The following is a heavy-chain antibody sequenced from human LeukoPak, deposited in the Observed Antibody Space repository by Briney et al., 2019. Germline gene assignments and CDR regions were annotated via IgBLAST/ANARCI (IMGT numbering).Heavy chain of an antibody. CDR1: GYTFTSYD. CDR2: MNPNSGNT. D-gene: IGHD2-2*01. V-gene: IGHV1-8*01. Sequence: ASVKVSCKASGYTFTSYDINWVRQATGQGLEWMGWMNPNSGNTGYAQKFQGRVTMTRNTSISTAYMELSSLRSEDTAVYYCATAGEGYCSSTSCETLPCYYYMDVWGKGTTVTVSS. CDR3: ATAGEGYCSSTSCETLPCYYYMDV. J-gene: IGHJ6*03.